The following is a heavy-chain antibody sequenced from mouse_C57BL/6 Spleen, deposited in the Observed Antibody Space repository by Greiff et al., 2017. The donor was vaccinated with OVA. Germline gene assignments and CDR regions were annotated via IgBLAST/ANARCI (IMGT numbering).Heavy chain of an antibody. CDR1: GFTFSDYG. Sequence: EVHLVESGGGLVKPGGSLKLSCAASGFTFSDYGMHWVRQAPEKGLEWVAYISSGSSTIYYADTVKGRFTISRDNAKNTLFLQMTSLRSEDTAMYYCAINYDRAWFAYWGQGTLVTVSA. J-gene: IGHJ3*01. CDR2: ISSGSSTI. D-gene: IGHD2-4*01. CDR3: AINYDRAWFAY. V-gene: IGHV5-17*01.